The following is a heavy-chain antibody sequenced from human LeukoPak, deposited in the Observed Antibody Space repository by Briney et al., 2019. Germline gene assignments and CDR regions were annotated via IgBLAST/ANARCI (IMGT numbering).Heavy chain of an antibody. CDR2: ISSSSSYI. J-gene: IGHJ4*02. D-gene: IGHD3-10*01. V-gene: IGHV3-21*01. Sequence: GGSLRLSCAASGFIFSSYSMNWVRQAPGKGLEWVSSISSSSSYIYYAGSVKGRFTISRDNAKNSLYLQMNSLRAEDTAVYYCAREDYGSRSGDYWGQGTLVTVSS. CDR1: GFIFSSYS. CDR3: AREDYGSRSGDY.